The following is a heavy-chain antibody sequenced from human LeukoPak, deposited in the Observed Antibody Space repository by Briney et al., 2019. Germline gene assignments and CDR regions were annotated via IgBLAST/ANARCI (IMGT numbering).Heavy chain of an antibody. Sequence: ASVKVSCKASGYTFTGYYMHWVRQAPGQGLEWMGWINPNSGGTNYAQKFQGRVIMTRDTSISTAYMELSRLRSDDTAVYYCAREKYGAPLGFDYWGQGTLVTVSS. CDR2: INPNSGGT. D-gene: IGHD3-16*01. J-gene: IGHJ4*02. CDR1: GYTFTGYY. CDR3: AREKYGAPLGFDY. V-gene: IGHV1-2*02.